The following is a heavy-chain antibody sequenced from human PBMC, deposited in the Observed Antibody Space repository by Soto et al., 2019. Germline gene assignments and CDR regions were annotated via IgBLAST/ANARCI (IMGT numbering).Heavy chain of an antibody. D-gene: IGHD1-1*01. V-gene: IGHV1-69*04. J-gene: IGHJ4*02. CDR3: ARDGLGTTRRYFDS. Sequence: QVQLVQSGAEVKKPGSSVKVSCKASGGTFTSYSITWVRQAPGQGLDWIGRIIPVRGIVNYAQKFQGRVTITADKSTTTAYMELSSLRSEDTAVYYCARDGLGTTRRYFDSWGQGTLVTVSS. CDR1: GGTFTSYS. CDR2: IIPVRGIV.